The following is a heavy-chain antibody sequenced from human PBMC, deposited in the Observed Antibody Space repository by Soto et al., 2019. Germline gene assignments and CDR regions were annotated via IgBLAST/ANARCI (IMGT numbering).Heavy chain of an antibody. D-gene: IGHD3-22*01. J-gene: IGHJ4*02. V-gene: IGHV3-23*01. CDR3: AKIESRFYYDSTGYYPFDY. CDR1: GFTFSNYA. Sequence: GGSLRLSGAASGFTFSNYAMTWVRQAPGKGLEWVSALSGSGVSTYYADSVMGRFTISRDNSKNTVYLQMNSLRAEDTAVYYCAKIESRFYYDSTGYYPFDYWGQGTLVTVSS. CDR2: LSGSGVST.